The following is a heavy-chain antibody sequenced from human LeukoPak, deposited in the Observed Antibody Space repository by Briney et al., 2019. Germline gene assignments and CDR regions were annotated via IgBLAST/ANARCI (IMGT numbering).Heavy chain of an antibody. Sequence: PGGSLRLSCAAAGFTFSSYAMSWVRQAPGKGLEWVSTISDNGGSTYYADSVKGRFTISRDNSKNTLYLQMNSLRAEDTAVYYCAKDQHDYGYWGQGTLVTVSS. V-gene: IGHV3-23*01. CDR3: AKDQHDYGY. J-gene: IGHJ4*02. D-gene: IGHD4-17*01. CDR1: GFTFSSYA. CDR2: ISDNGGST.